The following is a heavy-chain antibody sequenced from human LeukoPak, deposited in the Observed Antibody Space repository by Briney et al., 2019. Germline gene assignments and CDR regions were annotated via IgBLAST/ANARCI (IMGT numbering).Heavy chain of an antibody. CDR2: VDPGDGET. V-gene: IGHV1-24*01. D-gene: IGHD2-2*02. CDR3: ARGYCSSTSCYTDDYYELGLTND. J-gene: IGHJ4*02. Sequence: GASVKVSCRVSGFAFTELSMHWVRQAPGKGLEWMGGVDPGDGETLYAQKAQGRVTMTTDTSTSTAYMELSSLRSEDTAVYYCARGYCSSTSCYTDDYYELGLTNDWGQGTLVTVSS. CDR1: GFAFTELS.